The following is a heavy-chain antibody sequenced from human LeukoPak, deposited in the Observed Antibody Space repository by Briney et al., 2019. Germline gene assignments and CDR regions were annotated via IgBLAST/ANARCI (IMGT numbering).Heavy chain of an antibody. Sequence: ASVKVSCKASGYTFTSYGISWVRQAPGQGLEWMGWISAYNGNTNYAQKLQGRVTMTTDTSTSTAYMELRSLRSDDTAVYYCARDIFYYDSSGVTKEFDYWGQGTLVTVSS. CDR3: ARDIFYYDSSGVTKEFDY. CDR1: GYTFTSYG. J-gene: IGHJ4*02. V-gene: IGHV1-18*01. CDR2: ISAYNGNT. D-gene: IGHD3-22*01.